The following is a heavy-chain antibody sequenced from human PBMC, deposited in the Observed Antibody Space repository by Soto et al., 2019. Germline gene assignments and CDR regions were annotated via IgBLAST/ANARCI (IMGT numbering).Heavy chain of an antibody. D-gene: IGHD3-22*01. CDR3: ARESYDSSGYYLVF. J-gene: IGHJ4*02. Sequence: SSETLSLTCTVSGGSISSYYWSWIRQPAGKGLEWIGRIYTSGSTNYNPSLKSRVTMSVDTSKNQFSLKLSSVTAADTAVYYCARESYDSSGYYLVFWGQGTLVTVSS. CDR1: GGSISSYY. V-gene: IGHV4-4*07. CDR2: IYTSGST.